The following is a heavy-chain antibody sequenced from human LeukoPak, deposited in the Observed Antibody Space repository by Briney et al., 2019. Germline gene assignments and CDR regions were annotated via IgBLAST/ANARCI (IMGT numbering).Heavy chain of an antibody. V-gene: IGHV4-39*01. CDR2: IYYSGST. CDR3: SGGSRPAAPSDY. Sequence: SETLSLTCTVSGGSISSSSYYWGWIRQPPGKGLEWIGSIYYSGSTYYNPSLKSRVTISADTSKNQFSLKLSSVTAADTAVYYCSGGSRPAAPSDYWGQGTLVTVSS. J-gene: IGHJ4*02. D-gene: IGHD2-15*01. CDR1: GGSISSSSYY.